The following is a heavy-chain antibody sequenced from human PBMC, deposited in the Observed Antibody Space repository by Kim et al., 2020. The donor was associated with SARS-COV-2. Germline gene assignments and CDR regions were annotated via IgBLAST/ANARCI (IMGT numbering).Heavy chain of an antibody. CDR2: IDCGNGNT. D-gene: IGHD3-16*01. J-gene: IGHJ4*02. CDR3: LGGFYFDY. CDR1: GHFFTRDS. Sequence: ASVKVSCKTSGHFFTRDSIHWVRQAPGQGLEWMGGIDCGNGNTIYSQKFQGRVTFTTDTSASTAYMELSFLRSEDSAVYYCLGGFYFDYCVQETLVTVSS. V-gene: IGHV1-3*01.